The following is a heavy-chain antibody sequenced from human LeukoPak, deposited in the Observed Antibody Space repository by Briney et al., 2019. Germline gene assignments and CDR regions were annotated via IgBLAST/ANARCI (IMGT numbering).Heavy chain of an antibody. V-gene: IGHV3-7*01. J-gene: IGHJ5*02. CDR1: GFTFSSYW. Sequence: GGSLRLSCAASGFTFSSYWMGWVRQAPGKGLEWVANIKQDGSEKYYVDSVKGRFTISRDNAKNSLYLQMNSLRAEDTAVYYCARVATTREYNWFDPWGQGTLVTVSS. CDR3: ARVATTREYNWFDP. D-gene: IGHD5-12*01. CDR2: IKQDGSEK.